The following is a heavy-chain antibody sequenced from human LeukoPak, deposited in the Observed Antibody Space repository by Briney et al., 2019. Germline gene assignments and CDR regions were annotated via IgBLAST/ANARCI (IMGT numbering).Heavy chain of an antibody. Sequence: TGGSLRLSCAASGFTFSTYWMHWVRQAPGKGLVWVSRINGVGSSTSYADSVKGRFTISRDNAKNTLYLQMNSLRAEDTAVYYCARRSDRCLDYWGQGTLVTVSS. D-gene: IGHD4/OR15-4a*01. CDR2: INGVGSST. CDR1: GFTFSTYW. CDR3: ARRSDRCLDY. V-gene: IGHV3-74*01. J-gene: IGHJ4*02.